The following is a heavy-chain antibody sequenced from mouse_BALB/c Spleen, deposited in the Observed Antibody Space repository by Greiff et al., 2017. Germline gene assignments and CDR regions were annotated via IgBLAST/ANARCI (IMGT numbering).Heavy chain of an antibody. J-gene: IGHJ3*01. CDR1: GYSITSDYA. CDR2: ISYSGST. V-gene: IGHV3-2*02. D-gene: IGHD2-2*01. CDR3: AREFYYGYGSWFAY. Sequence: EVKLVESGPGLVKPSQSLSLTCTVTGYSITSDYAWNWIRQFPGNKLEWMGYISYSGSTSYNPSLKSRISITRDTSKNQFFLQLNSVTTEDTATYYCAREFYYGYGSWFAYWGQGTLVTVSA.